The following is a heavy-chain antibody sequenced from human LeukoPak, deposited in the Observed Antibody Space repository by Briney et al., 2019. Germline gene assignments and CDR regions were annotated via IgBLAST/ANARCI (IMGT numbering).Heavy chain of an antibody. V-gene: IGHV1-2*02. J-gene: IGHJ5*02. CDR2: INPNSGGT. D-gene: IGHD6-19*01. CDR1: GYTFTGYY. CDR3: ATVAGTSNWFDP. Sequence: ASVKVSCKASGYTFTGYYMHWVRQAPGQGLEWMGWINPNSGGTNYAQKFQGRVTMTRDTSISTAYMEVSRLRSDDTAVYYCATVAGTSNWFDPWGQGTLVTVSS.